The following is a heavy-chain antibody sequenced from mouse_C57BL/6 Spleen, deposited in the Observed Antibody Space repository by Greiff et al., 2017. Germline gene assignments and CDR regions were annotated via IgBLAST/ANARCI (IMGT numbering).Heavy chain of an antibody. CDR3: ARTMIGGGSSLYWYFDV. V-gene: IGHV1-64*01. J-gene: IGHJ1*03. D-gene: IGHD2-4*01. CDR1: GYTFTSYW. CDR2: IHPNSGST. Sequence: VQLQQPGAELVKPGASVKLSCKASGYTFTSYWMHWVKQRPGQGLEWIGMIHPNSGSTNYNEKFKSKATLTVDKSSSTAYMQLSSLTSEDSAVYYCARTMIGGGSSLYWYFDVWGTGTTVTVSS.